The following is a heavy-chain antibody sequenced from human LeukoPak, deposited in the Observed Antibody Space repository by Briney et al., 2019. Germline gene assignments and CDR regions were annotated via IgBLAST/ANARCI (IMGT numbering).Heavy chain of an antibody. V-gene: IGHV3-48*03. CDR3: ARDQGLNTYFFDY. CDR1: GFTFSNYE. J-gene: IGHJ4*02. CDR2: ISGSGKTT. D-gene: IGHD2-8*01. Sequence: GGSLRLSCVASGFTFSNYEMNWVRQAPGKVLEWVSYISGSGKTTYYADSVKGRFTISRDNAKNSLYLQMNSLRAEDTAVYFCARDQGLNTYFFDYWGQGTLVTVSS.